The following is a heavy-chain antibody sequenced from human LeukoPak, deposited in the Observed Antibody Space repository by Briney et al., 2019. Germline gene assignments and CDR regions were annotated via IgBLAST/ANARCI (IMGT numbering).Heavy chain of an antibody. CDR2: IVYSGST. J-gene: IGHJ3*02. CDR3: ARHREMDSYEAFDM. V-gene: IGHV4-59*08. D-gene: IGHD5-24*01. Sequence: SETLSLTCTVSGGSISSYYWSWIRQPPGQGLEWIGFIVYSGSTNYNPSLKSRVTISIDTSNNQLSLKLSSVTAADTAVYYCARHREMDSYEAFDMWGEGTMVTVSS. CDR1: GGSISSYY.